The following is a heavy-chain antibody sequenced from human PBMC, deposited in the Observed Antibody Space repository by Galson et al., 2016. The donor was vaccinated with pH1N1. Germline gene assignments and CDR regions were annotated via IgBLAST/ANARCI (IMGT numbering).Heavy chain of an antibody. CDR2: IRQDGSGK. CDR3: ARRYFDL. V-gene: IGHV3-7*01. CDR1: GFIFSDYW. J-gene: IGHJ2*01. Sequence: SLRLSCAASGFIFSDYWMHWVRQAPGKGLEWVANIRQDGSGKYYVDSVKGRFTISRDNAKNSLYLQMNSLRAEDTAVYYCARRYFDLWGRGTLVTVSS.